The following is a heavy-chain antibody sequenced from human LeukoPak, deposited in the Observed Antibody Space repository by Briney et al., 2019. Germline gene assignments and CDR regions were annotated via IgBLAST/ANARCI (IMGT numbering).Heavy chain of an antibody. CDR2: ISAYNGNT. J-gene: IGHJ6*04. CDR3: ATQGFCSGGSCYSPYYYHGMDV. Sequence: ASVKVSCKASGYTFTSYGISWVRQAPGQGLEWMGWISAYNGNTNYAQKLQGRVTMTTDTSTSTAYMELRSLRSDDTAVYYCATQGFCSGGSCYSPYYYHGMDVWGKGTTVTVSS. D-gene: IGHD2-15*01. CDR1: GYTFTSYG. V-gene: IGHV1-18*04.